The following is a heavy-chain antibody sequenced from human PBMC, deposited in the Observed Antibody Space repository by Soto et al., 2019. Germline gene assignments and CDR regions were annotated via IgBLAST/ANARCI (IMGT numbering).Heavy chain of an antibody. Sequence: PSETLSLTCAVSGGSISSGGYSWSWIRQPPGKGLEWIGYIYHSGSTYYNPSLKSRVTISVDRSKNQFSLKLSSVTAADTAVYYCARAPLRFLEEVYYYGMDVWGQGTTVTVSS. CDR3: ARAPLRFLEEVYYYGMDV. CDR2: IYHSGST. D-gene: IGHD3-3*01. J-gene: IGHJ6*02. V-gene: IGHV4-30-2*01. CDR1: GGSISSGGYS.